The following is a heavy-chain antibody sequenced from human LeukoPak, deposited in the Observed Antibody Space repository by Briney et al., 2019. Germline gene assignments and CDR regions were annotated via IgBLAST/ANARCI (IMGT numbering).Heavy chain of an antibody. J-gene: IGHJ4*02. Sequence: SETLSLTCAVYGGSFSGYYWSWIRQPPGKGLEWIGEINHSGSTNYNPSLKSRVTISVDTSKHQFSLKLSSVTAADTAVYYCARVAGTDDYWGQGTLVTVSS. CDR3: ARVAGTDDY. CDR2: INHSGST. D-gene: IGHD2-15*01. CDR1: GGSFSGYY. V-gene: IGHV4-34*01.